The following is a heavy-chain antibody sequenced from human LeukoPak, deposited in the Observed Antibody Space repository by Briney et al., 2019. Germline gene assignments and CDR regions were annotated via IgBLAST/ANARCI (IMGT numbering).Heavy chain of an antibody. CDR1: GFTFSSYA. D-gene: IGHD5-18*01. V-gene: IGHV3-23*01. CDR2: ISGSGGST. CDR3: ARAVQLWFVQIDY. Sequence: GGSLRLSCAASGFTFSSYAMSWVRQAPGKGLEWVSAISGSGGSTYYADSVKGRFTISRDNSKNTLYLQMNSLRAEDTAVYYCARAVQLWFVQIDYWGQGTLVTVSS. J-gene: IGHJ4*02.